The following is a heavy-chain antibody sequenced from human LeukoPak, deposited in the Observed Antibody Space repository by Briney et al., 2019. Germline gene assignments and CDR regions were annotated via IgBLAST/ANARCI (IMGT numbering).Heavy chain of an antibody. Sequence: PSETLSLTCTVSGGSFSSYYWSWIRQPPGKGLEWIGEINHSGSTNYNPSLKSRVIISVDTSKNQFSLRLSPVTAADTAVYYCARVGPTVTTYGMDVWGQGTTVTVSS. CDR3: ARVGPTVTTYGMDV. CDR1: GGSFSSYY. V-gene: IGHV4-34*01. D-gene: IGHD4-17*01. CDR2: INHSGST. J-gene: IGHJ6*02.